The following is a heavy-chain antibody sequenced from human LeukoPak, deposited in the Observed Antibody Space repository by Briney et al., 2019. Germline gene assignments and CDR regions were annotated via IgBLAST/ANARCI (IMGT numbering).Heavy chain of an antibody. D-gene: IGHD3-16*01. CDR2: FHTSGST. Sequence: PSEIMSLTCTVAGGSISSYYWSWLRQPARKGLEWIGRFHTSGSTNYNPSLKSRVTMSVDTSKNQFSLKLSSVTAADTAVYYCARNKRDFGLGFDPWGQGTLVTVSS. J-gene: IGHJ5*02. CDR3: ARNKRDFGLGFDP. CDR1: GGSISSYY. V-gene: IGHV4-4*07.